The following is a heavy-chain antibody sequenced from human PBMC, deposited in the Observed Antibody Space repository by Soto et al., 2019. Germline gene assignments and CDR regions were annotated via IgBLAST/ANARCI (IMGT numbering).Heavy chain of an antibody. CDR2: ISSSSSTI. J-gene: IGHJ4*02. CDR1: GFTFSSYS. V-gene: IGHV3-48*02. D-gene: IGHD6-25*01. CDR3: ARDEPLHPKNIAAYYFDY. Sequence: EVQLVESGGGVVQPGGSLRLSCAASGFTFSSYSMNWVRQAPGKGLEWVSYISSSSSTIYYADSVKGRFTISRDNAKNSLYLQMNSLRDEDTAVYYCARDEPLHPKNIAAYYFDYWGQGTLVTVSS.